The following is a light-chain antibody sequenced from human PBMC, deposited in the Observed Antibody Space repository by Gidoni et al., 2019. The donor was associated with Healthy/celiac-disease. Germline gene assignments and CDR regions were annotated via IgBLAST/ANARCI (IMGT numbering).Light chain of an antibody. CDR2: AAS. V-gene: IGKV1-39*01. CDR3: QQSYSTPLCS. J-gene: IGKJ2*04. Sequence: DIQMTQSPSSLSASGGDRVTITCRASQSISSYLNWYQQKPGKAPKLLIYAASSLQSGVPSRFSGSGSGTDFTLTISSLQPEDFATYYCQQSYSTPLCSFGQGTKLEIK. CDR1: QSISSY.